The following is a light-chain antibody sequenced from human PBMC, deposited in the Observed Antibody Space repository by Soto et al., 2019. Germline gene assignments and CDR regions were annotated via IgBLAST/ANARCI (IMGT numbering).Light chain of an antibody. CDR1: QDISDF. J-gene: IGKJ2*01. Sequence: DIQLTQSPSLLSASVGDRVTITCRASQDISDFLAWYQQKPGKAPNLLIFAASTLQNGVPSRFSGSGSGTEFTLTISSLQPEDFASYHCQQLNEYPYTFGQGTKLEVK. CDR3: QQLNEYPYT. CDR2: AAS. V-gene: IGKV1-9*01.